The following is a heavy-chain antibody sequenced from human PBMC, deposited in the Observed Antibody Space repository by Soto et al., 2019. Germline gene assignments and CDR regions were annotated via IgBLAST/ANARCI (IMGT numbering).Heavy chain of an antibody. Sequence: SETLSLTCTVSGGSISSYYWSWIRQPPGKGLEWIGYIYYSGSTNYNPSLKSRVTISVDTSKNQFSLKLSSVTAADTAVYYCARVPYGDGGWYGWFDPWGQGTLVTVSS. CDR2: IYYSGST. V-gene: IGHV4-59*01. J-gene: IGHJ5*02. D-gene: IGHD6-19*01. CDR3: ARVPYGDGGWYGWFDP. CDR1: GGSISSYY.